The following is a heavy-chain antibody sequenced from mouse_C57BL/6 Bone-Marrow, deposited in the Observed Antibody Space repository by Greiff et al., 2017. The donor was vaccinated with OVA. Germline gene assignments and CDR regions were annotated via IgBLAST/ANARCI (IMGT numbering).Heavy chain of an antibody. CDR2: IYPGSGNT. V-gene: IGHV1-76*01. Sequence: QVQLQQSGAELVRPGASVKLSCKASGYTFTDYYINWVKQRPGQGLEWIARIYPGSGNTYYNEKFKGKATLTAEKSSSTAYMQLSSLTSEDSAVYFCARDDYDWFDDWGQGTTLTVSS. J-gene: IGHJ2*01. CDR3: ARDDYDWFDD. D-gene: IGHD2-4*01. CDR1: GYTFTDYY.